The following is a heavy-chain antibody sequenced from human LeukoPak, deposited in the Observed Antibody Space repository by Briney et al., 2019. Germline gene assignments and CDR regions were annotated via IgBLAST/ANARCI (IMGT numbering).Heavy chain of an antibody. CDR1: GGSMSSGGYY. CDR3: ARGARKETTRTQRTTNWFDP. V-gene: IGHV4-31*03. CDR2: IYYRGSN. J-gene: IGHJ5*02. Sequence: SQTLSLTCTVCGGSMSSGGYYCRGIRQHPGKGLEWIGYIYYRGSNYYNPSLKSSVTISVDTYKKQFSLKLSSVTAADTAVYYCARGARKETTRTQRTTNWFDPWGQGTLVTVSS. D-gene: IGHD1/OR15-1a*01.